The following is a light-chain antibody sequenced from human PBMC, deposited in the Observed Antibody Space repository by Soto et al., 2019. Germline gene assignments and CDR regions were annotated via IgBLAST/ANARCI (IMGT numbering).Light chain of an antibody. CDR2: WAS. V-gene: IGKV4-1*01. J-gene: IGKJ1*01. Sequence: DIVMTQSPDSLAVSLGERATINCKSSQSVLYSSNNKNYLAWYQQKPGQPPKLLIYWASTRESRVPDRFSGRGSGTDFTLTISNLQAEDVAVYYCQQYYSTPWTFGQGTKVEIK. CDR1: QSVLYSSNNKNY. CDR3: QQYYSTPWT.